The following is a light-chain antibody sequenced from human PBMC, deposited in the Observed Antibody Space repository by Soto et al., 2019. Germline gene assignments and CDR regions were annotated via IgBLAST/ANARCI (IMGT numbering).Light chain of an antibody. V-gene: IGKV3-11*01. CDR1: QSVSSY. CDR3: QQRSNWPEIT. Sequence: PGERATLSCRASQSVSSYLAWYQQKPGQAPRLLLYDASNRATGIPARFSGSGSGTDFTLTISSLEPEDFAVYYCQQRSNWPEITFGQGTRLEIK. J-gene: IGKJ5*01. CDR2: DAS.